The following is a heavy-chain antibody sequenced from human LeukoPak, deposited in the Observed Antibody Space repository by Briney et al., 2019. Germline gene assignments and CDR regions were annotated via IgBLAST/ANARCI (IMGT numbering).Heavy chain of an antibody. CDR2: INSDGSST. CDR3: ARGHIVVVPAASYMDV. CDR1: GFTFSSYW. V-gene: IGHV3-74*01. D-gene: IGHD2-2*01. Sequence: QAGGSLRLSCAASGFTFSSYWMHWVRQAPGKGLVWVPRINSDGSSTSYADSVKGRFTISRDNAKNTLYLQMNSLRAEDTAVYYCARGHIVVVPAASYMDVWGKGTTVTISS. J-gene: IGHJ6*03.